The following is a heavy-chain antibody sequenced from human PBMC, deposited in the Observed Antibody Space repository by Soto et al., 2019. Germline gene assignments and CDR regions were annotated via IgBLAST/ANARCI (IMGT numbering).Heavy chain of an antibody. Sequence: QVQLVESGGGVVQPGRSLRLSCAASGFTFSSYGMHWVRQAPGKGLEWVAVIWYDGSNKYYADSVKGRFTISRDNSKNTLYLKMNSLRAEDTAVYYCAREYSSGWYYFDYWGQGTLVTVSS. V-gene: IGHV3-33*01. CDR1: GFTFSSYG. CDR2: IWYDGSNK. J-gene: IGHJ4*02. CDR3: AREYSSGWYYFDY. D-gene: IGHD6-19*01.